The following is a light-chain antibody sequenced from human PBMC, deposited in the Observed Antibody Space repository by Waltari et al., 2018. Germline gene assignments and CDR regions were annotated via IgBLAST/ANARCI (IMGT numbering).Light chain of an antibody. CDR1: QSVLYSSNNKNY. Sequence: DIVMTQSPDSLAVSLGERATINCKSSQSVLYSSNNKNYLAWYQQKPGQPPKLLIYWGSNRGFGGPCRFRGRGSWTDFTLTISSLQAEDVAVYYCQQYYSTLALTFGGGTKVEIK. CDR2: WGS. V-gene: IGKV4-1*01. CDR3: QQYYSTLALT. J-gene: IGKJ4*01.